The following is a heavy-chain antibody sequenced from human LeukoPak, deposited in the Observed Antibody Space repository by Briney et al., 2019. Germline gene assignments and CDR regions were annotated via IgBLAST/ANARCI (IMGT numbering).Heavy chain of an antibody. V-gene: IGHV1-2*02. D-gene: IGHD5-12*01. CDR2: INPKSGDT. J-gene: IGHJ4*02. Sequence: LGASVKVSCKASGYSFTAYYMYWVRQAPGQGLEWMGWINPKSGDTNYAQKFQGRVTMTRDTSISTVYMELSRLRSDDTAVFYCARGRVSSAYDPTGYWGQGTLVTVSS. CDR1: GYSFTAYY. CDR3: ARGRVSSAYDPTGY.